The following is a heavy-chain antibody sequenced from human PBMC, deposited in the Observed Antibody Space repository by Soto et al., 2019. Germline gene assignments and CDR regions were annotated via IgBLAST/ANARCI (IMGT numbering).Heavy chain of an antibody. CDR1: GFSFTNFA. Sequence: PGGSLRLSCAASGFSFTNFAISWVRQAPGKGLEWVAGIGASGDITWYADSVKGRLSISRDNSKNTLYLQLNSFRFEDTAVYYCAKEDFTDRGDAYFDYWGPGTLVTVSS. CDR3: AKEDFTDRGDAYFDY. V-gene: IGHV3-23*01. CDR2: IGASGDIT. J-gene: IGHJ4*02. D-gene: IGHD2-21*02.